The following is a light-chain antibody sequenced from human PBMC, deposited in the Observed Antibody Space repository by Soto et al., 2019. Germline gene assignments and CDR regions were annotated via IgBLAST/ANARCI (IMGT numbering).Light chain of an antibody. V-gene: IGKV3-20*01. CDR2: GAS. CDR1: QSVSSSY. J-gene: IGKJ2*01. CDR3: QQYGSSMYT. Sequence: EIVLTQSPGTLSLSPGERATLSCRASQSVSSSYLAWYQPKPGQAPRLLIYGASSRATGIPDRFSGSGSGTDFTRTISRLEPEDFAVEYCQQYGSSMYTFGQGTKLEIK.